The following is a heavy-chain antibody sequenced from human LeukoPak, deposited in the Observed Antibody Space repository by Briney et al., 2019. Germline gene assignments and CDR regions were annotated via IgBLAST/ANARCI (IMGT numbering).Heavy chain of an antibody. V-gene: IGHV3-74*01. Sequence: GGSLRLSCAASGFTFTSYWMHWVRQVPGKGLVWVSQINIDGSTTNYADSVKGRFTISRDNAKNTLYLQMNSLRAEDTAVYYCARGAVGATGDYWGQGTLVTVSS. CDR1: GFTFTSYW. D-gene: IGHD1-26*01. J-gene: IGHJ4*02. CDR3: ARGAVGATGDY. CDR2: INIDGSTT.